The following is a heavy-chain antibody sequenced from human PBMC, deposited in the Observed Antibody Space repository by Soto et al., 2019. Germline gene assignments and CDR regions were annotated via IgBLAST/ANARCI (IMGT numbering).Heavy chain of an antibody. CDR2: ISAYNDNT. CDR1: GYTFTSYG. V-gene: IGHV1-18*01. J-gene: IGHJ5*01. Sequence: ASVKVSCKASGYTFTSYGISWVRQAPGQGLEWMGWISAYNDNTNYAQKLQGRVTMTTDTSTSTAYMELRSLRSDDTAVYYCARSEGVIVLVQAAIGFDSWGQGTLVTVS. D-gene: IGHD2-2*01. CDR3: ARSEGVIVLVQAAIGFDS.